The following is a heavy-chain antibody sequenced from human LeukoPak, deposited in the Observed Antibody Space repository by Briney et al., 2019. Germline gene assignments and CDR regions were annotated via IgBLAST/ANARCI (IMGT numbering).Heavy chain of an antibody. CDR2: ISGICTTT. Sequence: PGGSLRLSCGSCVFIFSIFAMTWVRRASGKGWEGGSVISGICTTTYYADSVKGRFTISRDNSKNTLFLQMNSLRVEDTATYYCTKKRTTSVTDWFDPWGQGTLVTVSS. CDR3: TKKRTTSVTDWFDP. J-gene: IGHJ5*02. V-gene: IGHV3-23*01. D-gene: IGHD4-17*01. CDR1: VFIFSIFA.